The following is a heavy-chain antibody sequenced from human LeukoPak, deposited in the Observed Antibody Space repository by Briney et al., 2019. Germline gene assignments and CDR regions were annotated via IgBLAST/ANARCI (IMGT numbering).Heavy chain of an antibody. D-gene: IGHD6-13*01. J-gene: IGHJ4*02. Sequence: ASVKVSCKASGGAFSSYAISWVRQAPGQGLEWMGGIIPIFGTANYAQKFQGRVTITADESTSTAYMELSSLRSEDTAVYYCARFRGDSSWYQYFDYWGQGTLVTVSS. CDR2: IIPIFGTA. CDR1: GGAFSSYA. CDR3: ARFRGDSSWYQYFDY. V-gene: IGHV1-69*13.